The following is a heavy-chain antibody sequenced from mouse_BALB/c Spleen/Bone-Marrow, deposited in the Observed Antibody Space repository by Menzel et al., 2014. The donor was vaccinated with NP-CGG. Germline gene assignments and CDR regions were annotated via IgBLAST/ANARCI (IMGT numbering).Heavy chain of an antibody. Sequence: EVKLVESGPELEKPGASVKISCKASGYSFTGYNMNWVKPSIGKSLEWIGNIDPYYGGTSYNQKFKGKATLTVDKSSSTAYMQLKSLTSEDSAIYYCASYGYDYWYFDVWGAGTTVTVSS. V-gene: IGHV1-39*01. CDR1: GYSFTGYN. J-gene: IGHJ1*01. D-gene: IGHD2-2*01. CDR3: ASYGYDYWYFDV. CDR2: IDPYYGGT.